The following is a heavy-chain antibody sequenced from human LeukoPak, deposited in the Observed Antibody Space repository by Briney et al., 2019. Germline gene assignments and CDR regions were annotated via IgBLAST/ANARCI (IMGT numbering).Heavy chain of an antibody. CDR3: ARDRRGGSGWYTLNYYYYGMDV. D-gene: IGHD6-19*01. CDR2: IYYSGST. CDR1: GGSFSGYY. J-gene: IGHJ6*02. V-gene: IGHV4-30-4*08. Sequence: SETLSLTCAVYGGSFSGYYWSWIRQPPGKGLEWIGYIYYSGSTYYNPSLKSRVTISVDTSKNQFSLKLSSVTAADTAVYYCARDRRGGSGWYTLNYYYYGMDVWGQGTTVTVSS.